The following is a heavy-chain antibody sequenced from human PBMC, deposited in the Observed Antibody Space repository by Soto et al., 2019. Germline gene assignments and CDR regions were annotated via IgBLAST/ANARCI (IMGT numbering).Heavy chain of an antibody. CDR2: ISGSGGST. V-gene: IGHV3-23*01. Sequence: GGSLRLSCAAPGFTFSSYAMSWVRQAPGKGLEWVSAISGSGGSTYYADSVKGRFTISRDNSKNTLYLQMNSLRAEDTAVYYGVREWSDYYYGMDVCGPXSTVTVS. D-gene: IGHD1-26*01. J-gene: IGHJ6*02. CDR1: GFTFSSYA. CDR3: VREWSDYYYGMDV.